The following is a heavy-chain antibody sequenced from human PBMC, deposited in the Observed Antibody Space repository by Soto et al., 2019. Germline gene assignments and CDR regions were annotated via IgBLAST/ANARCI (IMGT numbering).Heavy chain of an antibody. Sequence: QVQLQQWGAGRLKPSETLSLTCAVYGGSFSGYYWGWIRQPPGKGLEWIGEINHSGSTNYNPSLKSRVTISVDTSKNQFSLKLSSVTAADTAVYYCARGIAAAGTLYWGQGTLVTVSS. CDR3: ARGIAAAGTLY. V-gene: IGHV4-34*01. CDR1: GGSFSGYY. J-gene: IGHJ4*02. D-gene: IGHD6-13*01. CDR2: INHSGST.